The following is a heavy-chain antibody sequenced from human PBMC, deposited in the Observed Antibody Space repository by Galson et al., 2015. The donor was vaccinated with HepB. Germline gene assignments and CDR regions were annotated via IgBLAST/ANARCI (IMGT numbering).Heavy chain of an antibody. CDR1: GFTFDDYT. V-gene: IGHV3-43*01. CDR2: ISWDGGST. J-gene: IGHJ4*02. CDR3: AKTNSGSYFTFDY. D-gene: IGHD1-26*01. Sequence: SLRLSCAASGFTFDDYTMHWVRQAPGKGLEWVSLISWDGGSTYYADSVKGRFTISRDNSKNSLYLQMNSLRTEDTALYYCAKTNSGSYFTFDYWGQGTLVTVSS.